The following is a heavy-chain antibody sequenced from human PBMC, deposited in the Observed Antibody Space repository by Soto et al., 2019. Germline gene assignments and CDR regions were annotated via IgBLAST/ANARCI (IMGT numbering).Heavy chain of an antibody. D-gene: IGHD2-15*01. V-gene: IGHV3-74*01. J-gene: IGHJ5*01. CDR3: ARGNNAAFDS. Sequence: GGSLRLYCVASGFTFSNYWMHWVRHAPGKGLVWVSRINNDGSSTSYADTVKGRFTISRDNTKNTLYLQMNSLRAEDTAVYSSARGNNAAFDSWGQGTLVTVSS. CDR1: GFTFSNYW. CDR2: INNDGSST.